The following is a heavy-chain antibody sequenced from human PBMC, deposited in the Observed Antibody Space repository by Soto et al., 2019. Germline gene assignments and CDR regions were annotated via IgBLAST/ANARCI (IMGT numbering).Heavy chain of an antibody. D-gene: IGHD3-3*01. V-gene: IGHV3-11*06. J-gene: IGHJ4*02. Sequence: GGSLRLSCAASGFTVSDYYMSWIRQAPGKGLEWLSYSSNSGTYTRYADSVKGRFSISRDNAKNSLYLQMNSLRAEDTAVYYCARSSITIFGVVPPYYFDYWGQGTLVTVSS. CDR2: SSNSGTYT. CDR3: ARSSITIFGVVPPYYFDY. CDR1: GFTVSDYY.